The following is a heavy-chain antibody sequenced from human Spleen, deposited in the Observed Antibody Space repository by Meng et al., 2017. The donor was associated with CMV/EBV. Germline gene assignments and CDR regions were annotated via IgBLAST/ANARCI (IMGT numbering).Heavy chain of an antibody. J-gene: IGHJ6*02. Sequence: GSLRLSCAVYGGSFSGYYWSWIRQPPGKGLEWIGEINHRGSTNYNPSLKSRVTISVDTSKNQSSLKLSSVTAADTAVYHCAREEVLRFSNNYYYYYGMDVWGQGTTVTVSS. D-gene: IGHD3-3*01. CDR2: INHRGST. V-gene: IGHV4-34*01. CDR3: AREEVLRFSNNYYYYYGMDV. CDR1: GGSFSGYY.